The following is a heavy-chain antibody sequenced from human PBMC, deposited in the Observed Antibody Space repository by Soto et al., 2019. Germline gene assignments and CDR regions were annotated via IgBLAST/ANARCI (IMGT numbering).Heavy chain of an antibody. CDR2: ISASGRTT. CDR3: ARDRRGVLDT. V-gene: IGHV3-23*01. J-gene: IGHJ5*02. CDR1: GFTFSDYD. Sequence: EVQLLGSGGGLVQPGGSLRLSCAASGFTFSDYDMSWVRQAPGKGLEWVSAISASGRTTYYADSVKGRFTISRDSSKGTLYLQMNSLRVEDTARFYCARDRRGVLDTWGQGIPVTVSS.